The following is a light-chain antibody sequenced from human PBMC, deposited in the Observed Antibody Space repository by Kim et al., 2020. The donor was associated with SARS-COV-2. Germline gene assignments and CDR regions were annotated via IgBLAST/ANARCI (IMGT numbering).Light chain of an antibody. V-gene: IGLV1-51*01. CDR1: SANIGNNY. Sequence: GQKVTISSSGSSANIGNNYVAWYQQLPGTAPKLLIYDNNKRPSGIPDRFSGSKSGTSATLGITGLQTGDEADYYCGTWDSSLSAVVFGGGTQLTVL. CDR3: GTWDSSLSAVV. J-gene: IGLJ2*01. CDR2: DNN.